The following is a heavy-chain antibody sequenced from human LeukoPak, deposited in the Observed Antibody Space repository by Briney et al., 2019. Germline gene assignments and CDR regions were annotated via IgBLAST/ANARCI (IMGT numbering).Heavy chain of an antibody. CDR3: ARDGEGSSYLDY. Sequence: GGSLRLSCAASGFTFSSYGMHWVRQAPGKGLEWVAVIWYDGSNKYYADSVKGRFTISRDNSKNTLYLQMNSLRAEDTAVYYCARDGEGSSYLDYWGQGTLVTVFS. V-gene: IGHV3-33*01. J-gene: IGHJ4*02. CDR2: IWYDGSNK. D-gene: IGHD1-26*01. CDR1: GFTFSSYG.